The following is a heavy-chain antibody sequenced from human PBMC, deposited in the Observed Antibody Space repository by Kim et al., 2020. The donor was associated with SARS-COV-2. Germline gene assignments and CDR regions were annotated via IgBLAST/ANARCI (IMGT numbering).Heavy chain of an antibody. V-gene: IGHV4-59*01. Sequence: SETLSLTCSVSGGSISGYYWSWIRQPPGKGLEWIGYIYDYGTVNYSPSLRSRIIMSVDTSKNQFSLKLNSVTAADTAVYYCARVGDGSGRYSSIPFDSWGQGTLVTVSS. D-gene: IGHD3-10*01. CDR2: IYDYGTV. CDR1: GGSISGYY. J-gene: IGHJ4*02. CDR3: ARVGDGSGRYSSIPFDS.